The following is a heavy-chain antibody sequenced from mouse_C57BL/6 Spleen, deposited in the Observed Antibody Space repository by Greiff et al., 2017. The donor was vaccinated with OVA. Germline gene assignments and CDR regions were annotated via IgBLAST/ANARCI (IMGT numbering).Heavy chain of an antibody. D-gene: IGHD2-4*01. CDR1: GYAFSSSW. J-gene: IGHJ4*01. CDR3: ARGYDYALAMDY. CDR2: IYPGDGDT. Sequence: QVQLQQSGPELVKPGASVKISCKASGYAFSSSWMNWVKQRPGKGLEWIGRIYPGDGDTNYNGKFKGKATLTADKSSSTAYMQLSSLTSEDSAVYFCARGYDYALAMDYWGQGTSVTVSS. V-gene: IGHV1-82*01.